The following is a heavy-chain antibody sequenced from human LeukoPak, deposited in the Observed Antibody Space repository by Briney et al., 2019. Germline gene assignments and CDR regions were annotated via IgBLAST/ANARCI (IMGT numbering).Heavy chain of an antibody. V-gene: IGHV3-53*01. CDR1: RFTVRRNY. CDR3: ARHGSCYGPFDY. J-gene: IGHJ4*02. Sequence: PGGPLRLSCAVSRFTVRRNYMSWLRHAPGEGLAWVSVIYSGGTTYYADSVKGRFTISRDNSKNTLYLQMNSLRAEDTAVYYCARHGSCYGPFDYWGGGALVTVSS. D-gene: IGHD3-22*01. CDR2: IYSGGTT.